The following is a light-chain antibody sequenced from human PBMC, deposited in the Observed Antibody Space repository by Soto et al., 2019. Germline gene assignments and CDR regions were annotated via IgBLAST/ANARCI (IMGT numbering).Light chain of an antibody. V-gene: IGKV3-20*01. CDR3: QQCGISTWP. Sequence: DIVLTQSPGTLSLSPGDRATLSCRASQSVSSSYLAWYQQKPGQAPRLLIYGASSRATGIPDRFSGSGSGTDFTLTISRLEPEDFAVYYCQQCGISTWPFGQGTKVEIK. CDR1: QSVSSSY. CDR2: GAS. J-gene: IGKJ1*01.